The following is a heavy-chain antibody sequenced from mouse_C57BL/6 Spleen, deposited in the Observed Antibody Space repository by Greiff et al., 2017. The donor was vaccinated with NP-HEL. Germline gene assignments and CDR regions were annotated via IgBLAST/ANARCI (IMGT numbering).Heavy chain of an antibody. CDR3: ARLATVVGDLYYDV. CDR1: GYTFTSYW. V-gene: IGHV1-72*01. CDR2: IDPNCGGT. J-gene: IGHJ1*03. Sequence: VQLQQPGAELVKPGASVKLSCKASGYTFTSYWMHWVKQRPGRGLEWIGRIDPNCGGTKSSEKFKSKATLTVDKSSSTAYMQLSSLTSEDSAVYYCARLATVVGDLYYDVWGTGPTVTVSS. D-gene: IGHD1-1*01.